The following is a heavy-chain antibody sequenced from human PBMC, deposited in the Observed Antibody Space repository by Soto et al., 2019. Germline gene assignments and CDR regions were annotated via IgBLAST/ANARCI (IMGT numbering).Heavy chain of an antibody. J-gene: IGHJ3*02. CDR2: INPNSGGT. V-gene: IGHV1-2*04. CDR1: GYNFTRFG. Sequence: ASVKVSCKASGYNFTRFGISWVRQAPGQGLEWMGWINPNSGGTNYAQKFQGWVTMTRDTSISTAYMELSRLRSDDTAMYYCARPGLRWSGWAFDIWGQGTMVTVSS. D-gene: IGHD4-17*01. CDR3: ARPGLRWSGWAFDI.